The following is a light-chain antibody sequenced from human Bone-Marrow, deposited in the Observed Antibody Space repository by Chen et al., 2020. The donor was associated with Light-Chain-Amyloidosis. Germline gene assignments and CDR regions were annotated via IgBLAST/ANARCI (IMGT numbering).Light chain of an antibody. CDR2: DDS. V-gene: IGLV3-21*02. CDR1: NIGSTS. CDR3: QVWDRSSDRPV. J-gene: IGLJ3*02. Sequence: SYVLTQPSSVSGARGQTATLACGGNNIGSTSVHWYQQTPGQAPLLVVYDDSDRPSGIPERLSGSNSGNTATLTISRVEAGDEADYYCQVWDRSSDRPVFGGGTKLTVL.